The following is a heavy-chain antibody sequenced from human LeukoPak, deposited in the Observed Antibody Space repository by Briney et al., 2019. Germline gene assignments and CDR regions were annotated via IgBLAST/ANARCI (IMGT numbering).Heavy chain of an antibody. D-gene: IGHD1-26*01. V-gene: IGHV3-23*01. CDR2: ISGSGVST. Sequence: PGGSLRLSCAASGFTFSSYAMSWVRQAPGKGLEWVSAISGSGVSTYHADSVKGRFTISRDNSKNTLYLQVNSLRAEDTAVYYCATRIVGATFDYWGQGTLVTVSS. CDR1: GFTFSSYA. CDR3: ATRIVGATFDY. J-gene: IGHJ4*02.